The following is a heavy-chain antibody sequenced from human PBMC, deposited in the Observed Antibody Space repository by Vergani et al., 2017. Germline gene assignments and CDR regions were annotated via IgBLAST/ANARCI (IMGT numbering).Heavy chain of an antibody. J-gene: IGHJ4*02. CDR2: IKTNTWNP. Sequence: QVQLVQSGSELKKPGASVKVSCKASGYTFTSYGMNWVRQAPGQGLEWMGWIKTNTWNPTYAQGFTGRFVFSLDTSVSTAYLQICSLKAEDTAVYYCARTPLLWFGEPSNLIDYWGQGTLVTVSS. CDR1: GYTFTSYG. CDR3: ARTPLLWFGEPSNLIDY. D-gene: IGHD3-10*01. V-gene: IGHV7-4-1*01.